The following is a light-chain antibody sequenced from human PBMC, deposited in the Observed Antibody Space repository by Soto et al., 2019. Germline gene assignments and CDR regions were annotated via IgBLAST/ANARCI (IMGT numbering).Light chain of an antibody. J-gene: IGLJ2*01. Sequence: QSVLTQPPSVSAAPGQKVTSSCAGSSSNIGNKYVSWYQQLPGTAPQLLIYHNNKRPSGIPDRFSGSKSGTSATLGITGLQTGDEADYYCGTWDSRLRAVVLGGGTQLPVL. CDR1: SSNIGNKY. CDR3: GTWDSRLRAVV. CDR2: HNN. V-gene: IGLV1-51*01.